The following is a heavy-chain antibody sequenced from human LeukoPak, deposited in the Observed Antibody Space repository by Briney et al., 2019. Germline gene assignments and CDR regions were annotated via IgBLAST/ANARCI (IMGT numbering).Heavy chain of an antibody. CDR3: ARVEDTAMALDY. D-gene: IGHD5-18*01. V-gene: IGHV3-53*01. Sequence: GGSLILSCAASGFTVSSNYMSWVRQAPGKGLEWVSVIYSGGSTYYADSVKGRFTISRDNSKNTLYLQMNSLRAEDTAVYYCARVEDTAMALDYWGQGTLVTVSS. CDR2: IYSGGST. CDR1: GFTVSSNY. J-gene: IGHJ4*02.